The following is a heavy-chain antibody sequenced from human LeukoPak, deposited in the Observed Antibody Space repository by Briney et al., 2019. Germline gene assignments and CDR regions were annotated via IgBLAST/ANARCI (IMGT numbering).Heavy chain of an antibody. J-gene: IGHJ4*02. V-gene: IGHV3-23*01. CDR3: AKDVGGYYFTYWSGCFDH. CDR1: GFTFSSYA. Sequence: GGSLRLSCAGSGFTFSSYAMSWVRQAPGKGLEWVSGISSGGGSTYYADSVKGRFTISRDNSKNTLDLEMNSLRAEDTAVYCCAKDVGGYYFTYWSGCFDHWGQGTLVTVSS. D-gene: IGHD3-10*01. CDR2: ISSGGGST.